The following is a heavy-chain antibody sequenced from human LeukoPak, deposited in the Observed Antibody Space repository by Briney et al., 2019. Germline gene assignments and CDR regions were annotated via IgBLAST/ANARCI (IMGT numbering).Heavy chain of an antibody. J-gene: IGHJ4*02. V-gene: IGHV4-39*07. Sequence: SETLSLTCTVSGGSISSSSYYWGWIRQPPGKGLEWIGSIYYSGSTYYNPSLKSRVTISVDTSKNPFSLKLSSVTAADTAVYYCARVRFGELSTPFDYWGQGTLVTVSS. CDR1: GGSISSSSYY. CDR3: ARVRFGELSTPFDY. CDR2: IYYSGST. D-gene: IGHD3-10*01.